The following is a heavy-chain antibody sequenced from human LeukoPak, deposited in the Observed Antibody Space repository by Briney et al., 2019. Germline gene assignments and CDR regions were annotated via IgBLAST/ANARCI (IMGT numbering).Heavy chain of an antibody. J-gene: IGHJ4*02. CDR3: AKDLWFGESRPSFDY. CDR1: GFTFSSYA. Sequence: PGGSLRLSCAASGFTFSSYAMSWVRQAPGKGLEGVSAISGSGGSTYYADSVKGRFTISRDNSKNTLYLQMNSLRAEDTAVYYCAKDLWFGESRPSFDYWGQGTLVTVSS. V-gene: IGHV3-23*01. D-gene: IGHD3-10*01. CDR2: ISGSGGST.